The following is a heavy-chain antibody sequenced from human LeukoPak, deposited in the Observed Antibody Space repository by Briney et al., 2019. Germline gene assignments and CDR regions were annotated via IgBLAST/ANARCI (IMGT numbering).Heavy chain of an antibody. D-gene: IGHD6-13*01. CDR2: IKSKTDGGTT. Sequence: GGSLRLSCAASGFTFSNAWMSWVRQAPGKGLEWVGRIKSKTDGGTTDYAAPVKGRFTISRDDSKNTLYLQMNSLKTEDTAVYYCIRDRYSSSWYGDYWGQGTLVTVSS. V-gene: IGHV3-15*01. CDR1: GFTFSNAW. CDR3: IRDRYSSSWYGDY. J-gene: IGHJ4*02.